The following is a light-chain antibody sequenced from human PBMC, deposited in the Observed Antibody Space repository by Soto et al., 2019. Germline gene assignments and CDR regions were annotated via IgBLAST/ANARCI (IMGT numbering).Light chain of an antibody. J-gene: IGLJ2*01. Sequence: QSVLTQPASVSGSPGQSITISCTGTSSDVGGYNYVSWYQHHPGKAPKLMIYDVSNRPSGVSNRFSGSKSGNTASLTISGLQEEDEADYYCSSYTSSSTLVVFGGGTKLTVL. CDR3: SSYTSSSTLVV. CDR2: DVS. CDR1: SSDVGGYNY. V-gene: IGLV2-14*03.